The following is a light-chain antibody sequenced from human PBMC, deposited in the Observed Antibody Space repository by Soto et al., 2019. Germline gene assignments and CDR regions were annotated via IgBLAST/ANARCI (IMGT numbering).Light chain of an antibody. V-gene: IGLV1-44*01. CDR2: SNN. J-gene: IGLJ2*01. CDR1: SSNIGSNT. CDR3: AAWDDSLNGVV. Sequence: QSVLTQPPSASGTPGQRGTISCSGSSSNIGSNTVNWYQQLPGTAPKLLIYSNNQRPSGVPDRFSGSKSGTSASLAISGLQSEDEADYYCAAWDDSLNGVVXGGGTKLTVL.